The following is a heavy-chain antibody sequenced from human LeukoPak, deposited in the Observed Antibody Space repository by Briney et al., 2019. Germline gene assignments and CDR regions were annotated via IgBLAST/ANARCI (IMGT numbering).Heavy chain of an antibody. CDR2: IIPIFGTA. V-gene: IGHV1-69*01. CDR1: GGTFSSYA. CDR3: ARNAFDAFDI. D-gene: IGHD2-2*01. Sequence: SVNVSCKASGGTFSSYAISWVRQAPGQGLEWMGGIIPIFGTANYAQKFQGRVTITADESTSTAYMELSSLRSEDTAVYYCARNAFDAFDIWGQGTMVTVSS. J-gene: IGHJ3*02.